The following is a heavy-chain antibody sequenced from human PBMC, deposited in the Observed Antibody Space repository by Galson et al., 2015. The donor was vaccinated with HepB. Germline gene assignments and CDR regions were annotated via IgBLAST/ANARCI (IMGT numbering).Heavy chain of an antibody. CDR2: IYPGDADT. CDR3: ARRQHYDVMNSCYFDL. CDR1: GYSFTSYW. Sequence: QSGAEVKKPGESLKISCKGSGYSFTSYWIGWVRQMPGKGLEWMGIIYPGDADTRYSPSFEGQVTISADKSISTAYLQWSSLKASDTAMYYCARRQHYDVMNSCYFDLWGRGTLVTVSS. D-gene: IGHD3-22*01. J-gene: IGHJ2*01. V-gene: IGHV5-51*03.